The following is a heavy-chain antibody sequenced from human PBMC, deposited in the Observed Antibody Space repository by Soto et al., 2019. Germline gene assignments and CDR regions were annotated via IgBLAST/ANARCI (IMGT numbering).Heavy chain of an antibody. J-gene: IGHJ5*02. CDR2: IRSKGNSYAK. D-gene: IGHD2-21*01. V-gene: IGHV3-73*01. CDR1: GFTFSSFA. CDR3: TRWCSYCGVGRLDP. Sequence: EVQLVESGGGLVQPGGSLKLSCAASGFTFSSFAMHWVRQASGKGLEWVGRIRSKGNSYAKEYAASVKGRFTIARDDSKNTAYLQMSSLETEVTAVYYCTRWCSYCGVGRLDPWGQGTLVTVSS.